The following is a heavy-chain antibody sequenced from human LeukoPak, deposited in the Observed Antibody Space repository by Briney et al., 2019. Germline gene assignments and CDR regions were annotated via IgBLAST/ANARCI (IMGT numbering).Heavy chain of an antibody. Sequence: PSETLSLTCAVYGGSFSGYYWSWICQPPGKGLEWIGEINHSGSTNYNPSLKSRVTISVDTSKNQFSLKLSSVTAADTAVYYCARAAVAARQRAFDIWGQGTMVTVSS. CDR1: GGSFSGYY. V-gene: IGHV4-34*01. CDR2: INHSGST. CDR3: ARAAVAARQRAFDI. J-gene: IGHJ3*02. D-gene: IGHD2-15*01.